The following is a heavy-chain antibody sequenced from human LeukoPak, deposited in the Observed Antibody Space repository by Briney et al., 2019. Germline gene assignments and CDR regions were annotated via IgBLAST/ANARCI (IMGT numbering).Heavy chain of an antibody. Sequence: QPGRSLRLSCAASGFTFDDYAMHWVRQAPGKGLEWVSGISWNSGSIGYADSVKGRFTISRDNAKNSLYLQMNSLRAEDTAVYYCSAGEGYYDSSDYYSAWAFNVWGQGTMVTVSS. V-gene: IGHV3-9*01. CDR2: ISWNSGSI. J-gene: IGHJ3*01. CDR1: GFTFDDYA. D-gene: IGHD3-22*01. CDR3: SAGEGYYDSSDYYSAWAFNV.